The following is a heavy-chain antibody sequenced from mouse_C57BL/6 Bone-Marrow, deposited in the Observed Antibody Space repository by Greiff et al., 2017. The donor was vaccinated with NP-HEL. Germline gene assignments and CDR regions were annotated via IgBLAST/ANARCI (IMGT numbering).Heavy chain of an antibody. J-gene: IGHJ2*01. CDR1: EYEFPSHD. V-gene: IGHV5-2*01. D-gene: IGHD2-5*01. CDR2: LNSDGGST. CDR3: ARGAIVTGDYFDY. Sequence: EVQLVESGGGLVQPGESLKLSCESNEYEFPSHDMSWVRKTPEKRLELVAALNSDGGSTYYPDNMERRFIISRDNTKKTLYLQMSSLRSEDTALYYCARGAIVTGDYFDYWGQGTTLTVSS.